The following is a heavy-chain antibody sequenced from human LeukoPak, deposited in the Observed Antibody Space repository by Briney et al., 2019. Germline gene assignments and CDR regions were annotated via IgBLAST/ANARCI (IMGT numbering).Heavy chain of an antibody. J-gene: IGHJ4*02. Sequence: PGGSLRLSCAASGVTFRTYWMAWVRQGQGKGLEWVANINTGGSAKYYDDSVKGRFTISRDDAKTSLYLQMDSLRAEDTAVYSCARWGLSYTIDYWGQGTLVTVSS. CDR3: ARWGLSYTIDY. CDR1: GVTFRTYW. CDR2: INTGGSAK. D-gene: IGHD2-21*01. V-gene: IGHV3-7*01.